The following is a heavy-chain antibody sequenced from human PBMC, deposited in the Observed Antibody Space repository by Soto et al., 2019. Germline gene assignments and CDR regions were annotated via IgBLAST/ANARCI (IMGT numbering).Heavy chain of an antibody. CDR2: INPNSGGT. D-gene: IGHD3-10*01. J-gene: IGHJ6*02. Sequence: VASVKVSCKASGYTFTGYYMHWVRQAPGQGLEWMGWINPNSGGTNYAQKFQGRVTMTRDTSISTAYMELSRLRSDDTAVYYCARDRPPGYYGMDVWGQGTTVTVSS. CDR3: ARDRPPGYYGMDV. CDR1: GYTFTGYY. V-gene: IGHV1-2*02.